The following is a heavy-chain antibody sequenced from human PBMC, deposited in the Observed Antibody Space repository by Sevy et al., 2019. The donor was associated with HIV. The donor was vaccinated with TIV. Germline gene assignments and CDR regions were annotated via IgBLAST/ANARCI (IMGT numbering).Heavy chain of an antibody. CDR3: ASADEWELGEYFQH. V-gene: IGHV3-21*01. CDR1: GFTFSSYN. J-gene: IGHJ1*01. CDR2: MRGGSTYI. D-gene: IGHD1-26*01. Sequence: GGSLRLSCAASGFTFSSYNMNWVRQAPGRGLEWVSSMRGGSTYIYYADSVKGRFTISTDNVKNSLYLQMNSLRAEDTAVSYWASADEWELGEYFQHWGQGTLVTVSS.